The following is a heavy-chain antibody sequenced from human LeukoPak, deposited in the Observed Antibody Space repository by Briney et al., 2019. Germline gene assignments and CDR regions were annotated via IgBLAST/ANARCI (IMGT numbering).Heavy chain of an antibody. J-gene: IGHJ4*01. Sequence: KAGGSLRLSCAASGFTFSDYYMSWIRQAPGKGLEWVSYISSSGSTIYYADSVKSRFTISRDNAKNSLYLQMNSLRAEDTAVYYCARDHGTYGEQEFDYWGHGSLVTVSS. CDR1: GFTFSDYY. CDR3: ARDHGTYGEQEFDY. D-gene: IGHD4-17*01. CDR2: ISSSGSTI. V-gene: IGHV3-11*04.